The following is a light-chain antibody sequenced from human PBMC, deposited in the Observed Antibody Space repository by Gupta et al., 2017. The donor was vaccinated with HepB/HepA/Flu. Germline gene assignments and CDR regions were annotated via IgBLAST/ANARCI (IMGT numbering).Light chain of an antibody. V-gene: IGLV3-1*01. CDR3: QAGDSSTYV. J-gene: IGLJ1*01. Sequence: SFALTQPPSVSVSPGQTASITCSGDTLGAPLASWYQQKPGQDPVLVIYKDNKRASGVPERCASSNSGNTATLTISGTQAMDEDYYYCQAGDSSTYVFGTGTKVTVL. CDR2: KDN. CDR1: TLGAPL.